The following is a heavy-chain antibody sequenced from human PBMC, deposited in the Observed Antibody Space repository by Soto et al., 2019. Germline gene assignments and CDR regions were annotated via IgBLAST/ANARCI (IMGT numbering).Heavy chain of an antibody. CDR2: MNPNSGNT. D-gene: IGHD6-19*01. Sequence: ASVKVSCKASGYTFTSYDINWVRQATGQGLEWMGWMNPNSGNTGYAQKFQGRVTMTRDTSISTAYMELSSLRSDDTAVYYCARDSVAGIDYWGQGTLVTVSS. J-gene: IGHJ4*02. CDR1: GYTFTSYD. CDR3: ARDSVAGIDY. V-gene: IGHV1-8*01.